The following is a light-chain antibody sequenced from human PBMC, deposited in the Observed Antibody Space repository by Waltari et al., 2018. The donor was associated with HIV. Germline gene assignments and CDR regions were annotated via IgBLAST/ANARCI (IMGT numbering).Light chain of an antibody. V-gene: IGLV1-44*01. J-gene: IGLJ2*01. Sequence: QSVLTQPPSASGTLGQGVTISCFGSTSNIGTNTVNWYQHLPGAAPKLIIFRNQRRPSGVPDRFCGSQSGTSAFLTITGLLSGDEATYYCAAWDASLHVVFGGGTQLTVL. CDR3: AAWDASLHVV. CDR2: RNQ. CDR1: TSNIGTNT.